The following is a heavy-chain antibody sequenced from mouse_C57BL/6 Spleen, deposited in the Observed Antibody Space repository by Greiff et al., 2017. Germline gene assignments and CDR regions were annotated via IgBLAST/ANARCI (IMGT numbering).Heavy chain of an antibody. J-gene: IGHJ2*01. CDR3: ARHNWNFYYFDY. D-gene: IGHD4-1*01. CDR2: ISGGGGNT. V-gene: IGHV5-9*01. CDR1: GFTFSSYT. Sequence: DVKLVESGGGLVKPGGSLKLSCAASGFTFSSYTMSWVRQTPEKRLEWVATISGGGGNTYYPDSVKGRFTISRDNAKNTPYLQMSSLRSEDTALYYCARHNWNFYYFDYWGQGTTLTVSS.